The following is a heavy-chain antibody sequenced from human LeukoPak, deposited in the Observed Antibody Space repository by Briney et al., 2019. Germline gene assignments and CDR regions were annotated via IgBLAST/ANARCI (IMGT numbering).Heavy chain of an antibody. CDR3: AKRGAYSPPY. D-gene: IGHD5-18*01. CDR2: ISSSGSTI. J-gene: IGHJ4*02. CDR1: GFTFSSYE. V-gene: IGHV3-48*03. Sequence: GGSLRLSCAASGFTFSSYEMNWVRQAPGKGLEWVSYISSSGSTIYYADSVKGRFTISRDNAKNSLYLQMNRLRAEDTAVYYCAKRGAYSPPYWGQGTLVTVSS.